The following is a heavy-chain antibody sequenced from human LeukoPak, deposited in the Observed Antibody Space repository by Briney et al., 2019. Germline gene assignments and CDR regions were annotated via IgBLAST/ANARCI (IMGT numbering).Heavy chain of an antibody. CDR1: GFTFSSYA. J-gene: IGHJ6*02. V-gene: IGHV3-23*01. CDR2: ISGSGGST. Sequence: PGGSLRLSCAASGFTFSSYAMSWVRQAPGKGLEWVSAISGSGGSTYYADSVKGRFTISRDNSKNTLYLQMNSLRAEDTAVYYCANTRGVYYYDRSGYQPRVFPYGMDVWGQGTTVTVSS. CDR3: ANTRGVYYYDRSGYQPRVFPYGMDV. D-gene: IGHD3-22*01.